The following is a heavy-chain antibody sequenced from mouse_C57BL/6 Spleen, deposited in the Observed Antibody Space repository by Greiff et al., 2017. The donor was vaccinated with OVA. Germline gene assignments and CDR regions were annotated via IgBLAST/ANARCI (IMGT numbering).Heavy chain of an antibody. J-gene: IGHJ3*01. Sequence: DVMLVESGGGLVQPGGSMKLSCAASGFTFSDAWMDWVRQSPEKGLEWVAEIRNKANNHATYYAESVKGRFTISRDDSKSSVYLQMNSLRAEDTGIYYCTSPYGNYQAWFAYWGQGTLVTVSA. CDR3: TSPYGNYQAWFAY. D-gene: IGHD2-1*01. CDR2: IRNKANNHAT. CDR1: GFTFSDAW. V-gene: IGHV6-6*01.